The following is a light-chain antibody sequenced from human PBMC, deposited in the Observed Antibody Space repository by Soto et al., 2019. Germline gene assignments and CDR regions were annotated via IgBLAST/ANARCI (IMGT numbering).Light chain of an antibody. Sequence: SYELTQPPSMSVAPGQTARITCGGANIGSKSLHWYQQKPGQAPVLVVYDDTDRPSGIPERFSGSNSANTATLTISRVEGGDEAAYYCQVWVTGSDHPVFGRGTKLTVL. CDR1: NIGSKS. CDR3: QVWVTGSDHPV. CDR2: DDT. J-gene: IGLJ1*01. V-gene: IGLV3-21*02.